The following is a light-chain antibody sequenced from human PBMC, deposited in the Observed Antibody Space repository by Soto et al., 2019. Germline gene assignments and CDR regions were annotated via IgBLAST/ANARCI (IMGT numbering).Light chain of an antibody. CDR2: DAS. CDR1: QNIFTY. Sequence: IQMTQSPSTLSASVGDRVTISCRASQNIFTYLAWYQQKPGKAPKLLIFDASTLQSGVPPRFSGSGSGTDFTLTISSLQAEDVAVYYCQQYYSTPLTFGGGTKVDIK. V-gene: IGKV1-5*01. J-gene: IGKJ4*01. CDR3: QQYYSTPLT.